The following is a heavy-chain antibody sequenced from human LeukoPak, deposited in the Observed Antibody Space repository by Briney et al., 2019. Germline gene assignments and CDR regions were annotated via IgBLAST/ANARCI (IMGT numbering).Heavy chain of an antibody. V-gene: IGHV3-53*01. J-gene: IGHJ4*02. D-gene: IGHD5-12*01. Sequence: PGGSLRLSRAASGFTVSSNYMSWVRQAPGKGLEWVSVIYSGGSTYYADSVKGRFTISRDNSKNTLYLQMNSLRAEDTAVYYCARVSSGYDWTFDYRGQGTLVTVSS. CDR2: IYSGGST. CDR1: GFTVSSNY. CDR3: ARVSSGYDWTFDY.